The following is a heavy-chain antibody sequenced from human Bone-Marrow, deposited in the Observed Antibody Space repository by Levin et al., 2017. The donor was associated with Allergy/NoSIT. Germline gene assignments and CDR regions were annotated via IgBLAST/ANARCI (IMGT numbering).Heavy chain of an antibody. D-gene: IGHD2-15*01. J-gene: IGHJ2*01. Sequence: HPGGSLRLSCAASGFTFSSYAMSWVRQAPGKGLEWVSAISGSGGSTYYADSVKGRFTISRDNSKNTLYLQMNSLRAEDTAVYYCAKYPSIVVVVAASRLWGRGTLVTVSS. V-gene: IGHV3-23*01. CDR2: ISGSGGST. CDR1: GFTFSSYA. CDR3: AKYPSIVVVVAASRL.